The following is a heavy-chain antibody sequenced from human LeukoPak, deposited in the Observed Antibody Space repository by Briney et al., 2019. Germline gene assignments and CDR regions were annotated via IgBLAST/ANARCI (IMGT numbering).Heavy chain of an antibody. D-gene: IGHD2/OR15-2a*01. CDR2: ISGSGGNT. Sequence: PGGSLRLSCAASGFTFSSYGMSWVRQAPGKGLEWVSGISGSGGNTYYADSVKGRFTISRDNSKNTLYLQMNSLRAEDTAVYYCALIGPGMEDYWGQGTLVTVSS. CDR1: GFTFSSYG. CDR3: ALIGPGMEDY. V-gene: IGHV3-23*01. J-gene: IGHJ4*02.